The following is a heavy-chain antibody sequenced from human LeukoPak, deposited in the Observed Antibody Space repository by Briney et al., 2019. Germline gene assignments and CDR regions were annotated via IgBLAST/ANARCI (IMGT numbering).Heavy chain of an antibody. CDR2: IYRRGNT. D-gene: IGHD3-22*01. J-gene: IGHJ4*02. Sequence: PGGSLRLSCAASGLSVSDTYMGWVRQAPGKGLEWVSIIYRRGNTYYPDSVKGRFTISRDNSKNTLYLQMNSLRAEDTAVYYCANSYYDSSGLGFDYWGQGTLVTVSS. V-gene: IGHV3-66*01. CDR1: GLSVSDTY. CDR3: ANSYYDSSGLGFDY.